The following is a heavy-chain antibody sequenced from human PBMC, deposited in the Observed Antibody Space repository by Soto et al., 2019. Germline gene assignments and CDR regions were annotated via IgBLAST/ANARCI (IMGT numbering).Heavy chain of an antibody. D-gene: IGHD3-9*01. CDR1: GFPFRNAW. CDR2: IKSETDGGTT. CDR3: AKPIYDILTPIGY. Sequence: XXSLRLSFAASGFPFRNAWMRWVPQAPGEGLEWVARIKSETDGGTTDYGAPVEGRFTISRDNSKNTLYLQMNSLRAEDTAVYYCAKPIYDILTPIGYWGQGTLVTVSS. V-gene: IGHV3-15*01. J-gene: IGHJ4*02.